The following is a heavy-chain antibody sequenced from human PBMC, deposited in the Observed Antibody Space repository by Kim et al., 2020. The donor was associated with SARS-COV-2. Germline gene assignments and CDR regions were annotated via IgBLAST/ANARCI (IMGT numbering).Heavy chain of an antibody. Sequence: NYNPSLKSRVTISVDTSKNQFSLKLSSVTAADTAVYYCARVMVRGVISDYWGQGTMVTVSS. V-gene: IGHV4-34*01. D-gene: IGHD3-10*01. CDR3: ARVMVRGVISDY. J-gene: IGHJ4*02.